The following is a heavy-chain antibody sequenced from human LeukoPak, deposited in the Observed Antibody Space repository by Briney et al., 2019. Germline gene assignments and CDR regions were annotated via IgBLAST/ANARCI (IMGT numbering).Heavy chain of an antibody. CDR3: ARESYHCSSTSCHYYFDY. CDR1: GYTFTSYG. J-gene: IGHJ4*02. Sequence: ASVKVSCKASGYTFTSYGISWVRQAPGQGLEWMGWISAYNGNTNYAQKLQGRVTMTTDTSTSTAYMELRSLRSDDTAVYYCARESYHCSSTSCHYYFDYWGQGTLVTVSS. V-gene: IGHV1-18*01. CDR2: ISAYNGNT. D-gene: IGHD2-2*01.